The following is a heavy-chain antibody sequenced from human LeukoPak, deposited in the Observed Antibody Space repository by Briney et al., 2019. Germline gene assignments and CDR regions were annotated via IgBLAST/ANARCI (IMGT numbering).Heavy chain of an antibody. CDR1: GGSFSGYY. V-gene: IGHV4-34*01. D-gene: IGHD6-13*01. CDR2: INHSGST. CDR3: ARAHKYRIAAAVEYNWLDP. Sequence: SETLSLTCAVYGGSFSGYYWNWIRQPPGRGLEWIGEINHSGSTNYNPSLKSRVTISVHTSKNQFSLRLSSVTAADTAVYYCARAHKYRIAAAVEYNWLDPWGQGTLVTVSS. J-gene: IGHJ5*02.